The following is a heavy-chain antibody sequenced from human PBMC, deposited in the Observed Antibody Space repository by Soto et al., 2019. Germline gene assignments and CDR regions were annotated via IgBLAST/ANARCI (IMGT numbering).Heavy chain of an antibody. CDR3: ARAGVYLLRYFDXSRGHWFDP. CDR1: GGSFSGYY. Sequence: SETLSLTCAVYGGSFSGYYWSWIRQPPGKGLEWIGEINHSGSTNYNPSLKSRVTISVDTSKNQFSLKLSSVTAADTAVYYCARAGVYLLRYFDXSRGHWFDPWGQGTLVTVSS. V-gene: IGHV4-34*01. J-gene: IGHJ5*02. D-gene: IGHD3-9*01. CDR2: INHSGST.